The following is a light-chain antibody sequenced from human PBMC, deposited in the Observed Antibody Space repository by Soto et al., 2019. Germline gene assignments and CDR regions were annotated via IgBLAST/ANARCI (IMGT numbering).Light chain of an antibody. CDR2: DTS. Sequence: DIVVTQSPATLSASPGKRVTLSYRASQFVSSRLAWYQQRPGQVPRLLIYDTSTRAPGISARFSGSGSGPEFYLTISSLPSVDIAVYYCQGYNQWPQGMFGPGTKVDIK. V-gene: IGKV3-15*01. CDR1: QFVSSR. J-gene: IGKJ3*01. CDR3: QGYNQWPQGM.